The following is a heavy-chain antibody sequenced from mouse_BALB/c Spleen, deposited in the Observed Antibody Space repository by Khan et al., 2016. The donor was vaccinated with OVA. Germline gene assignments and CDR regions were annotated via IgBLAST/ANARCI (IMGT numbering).Heavy chain of an antibody. CDR1: GYTFTSYW. D-gene: IGHD3-2*02. J-gene: IGHJ2*01. Sequence: QVQLKQSGAELVRPGASVKLSCKTSGYTFTSYWIHWVKQRSGQGLEWIAGIFPGTDNTYYNEKLKDKATLTADKSSSTAYMQLTSLKAEDSTVYFCAREEALYYFDYWGQGTTLTVSS. CDR3: AREEALYYFDY. CDR2: IFPGTDNT. V-gene: IGHV1S132*01.